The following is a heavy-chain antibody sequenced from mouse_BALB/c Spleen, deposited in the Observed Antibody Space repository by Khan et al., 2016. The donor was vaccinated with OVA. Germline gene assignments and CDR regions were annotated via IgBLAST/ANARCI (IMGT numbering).Heavy chain of an antibody. CDR2: IFPGNVNT. J-gene: IGHJ4*01. D-gene: IGHD2-4*01. CDR3: ARDDYFVGDAMDY. CDR1: GYTFTTYY. V-gene: IGHV1S56*01. Sequence: QVQLQQSGPDLVKPGTSVRISCKASGYTFTTYYIHWVKQRPGQGLEWIGWIFPGNVNTKYNEKFKGKATLTADKSSRTANMQLSSLTSEDSAVYFCARDDYFVGDAMDYWGQGSSVTVSS.